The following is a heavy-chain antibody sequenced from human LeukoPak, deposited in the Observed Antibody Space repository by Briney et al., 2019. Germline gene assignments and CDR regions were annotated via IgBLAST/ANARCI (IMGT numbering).Heavy chain of an antibody. CDR2: INHSGST. CDR1: GGSFSGYY. Sequence: SETLSLTCAVYGGSFSGYYWSWTRQPPGKGLEWIGEINHSGSTNYNPSLKSRVTISVDTSKNQFSLKLSSVAAADTAVYYCARAYYDSSGLKFDYWGQGTLVTVSS. CDR3: ARAYYDSSGLKFDY. V-gene: IGHV4-34*01. D-gene: IGHD3-22*01. J-gene: IGHJ4*02.